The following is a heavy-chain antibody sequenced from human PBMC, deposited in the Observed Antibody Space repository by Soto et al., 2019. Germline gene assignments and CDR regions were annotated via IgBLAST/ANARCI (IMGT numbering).Heavy chain of an antibody. CDR1: GYTFTGYY. V-gene: IGHV1-69*13. D-gene: IGHD1-1*01. J-gene: IGHJ6*02. CDR2: IIPIFGTA. Sequence: SVKVSCKASGYTFTGYYMHWVRQAPGQGLEWMGGIIPIFGTANYAQKFQGRVTITADESTSTAYMELSSLRSEDTAVYYCASTAMATTGTAYYYYGMDVWGQGTTVTVSS. CDR3: ASTAMATTGTAYYYYGMDV.